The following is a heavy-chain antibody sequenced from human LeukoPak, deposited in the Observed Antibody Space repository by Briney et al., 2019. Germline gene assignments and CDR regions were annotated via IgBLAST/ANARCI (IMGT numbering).Heavy chain of an antibody. V-gene: IGHV1-18*01. CDR1: GYIFTSYG. J-gene: IGHJ6*03. D-gene: IGHD6-13*01. CDR3: ARVMGLAGRNRNYFSYMDV. Sequence: EASVKVSCKASGYIFTSYGISWVRQAPGQGLEWMGWISAYNGNINYAWKLQDRVIMTTDPSASTAYMELRSLRSDDTAVYYCARVMGLAGRNRNYFSYMDVWGKGTTVTVSS. CDR2: ISAYNGNI.